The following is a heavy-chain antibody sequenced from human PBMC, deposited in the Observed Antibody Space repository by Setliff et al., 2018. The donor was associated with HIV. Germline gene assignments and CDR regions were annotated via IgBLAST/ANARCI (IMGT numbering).Heavy chain of an antibody. V-gene: IGHV4-38-2*02. J-gene: IGHJ4*02. CDR2: IYHSGTT. Sequence: SETLSLTCTVSGASISGYYWGWIRQPPGKGLEWIGSIYHSGTTYYNPSLKSRVTISVDTSKNQFSLKLTSVTAADTAVYYCARVVGLSALDYWGQGTLVTVSS. CDR3: ARVVGLSALDY. D-gene: IGHD2-21*01. CDR1: GASISGYY.